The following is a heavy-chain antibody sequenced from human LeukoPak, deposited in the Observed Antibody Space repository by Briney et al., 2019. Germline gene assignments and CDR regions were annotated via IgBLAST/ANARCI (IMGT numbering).Heavy chain of an antibody. V-gene: IGHV4-59*01. CDR2: IHYSGST. J-gene: IGHJ4*02. D-gene: IGHD4-17*01. Sequence: SETLSLTCTVSGSSINDFNWSWTRQPQGKGLEFVAYIHYSGSTSYNPSLKSRVTISLDSSKSQFSLELRSVTAADTAFYYCARTGRTGDWGQGILVTVSS. CDR3: ARTGRTGD. CDR1: GSSINDFN.